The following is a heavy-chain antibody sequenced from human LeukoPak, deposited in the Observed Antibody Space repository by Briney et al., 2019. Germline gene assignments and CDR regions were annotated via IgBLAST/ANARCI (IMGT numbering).Heavy chain of an antibody. D-gene: IGHD3-16*02. CDR1: GFTFSSYS. V-gene: IGHV3-21*01. CDR3: ARAATYDSIWGSYRYGDWFDP. J-gene: IGHJ5*02. Sequence: PGGSLRLSSAASGFTFSSYSMNWVRQAPGKGLEWVSSISGSSSYIYYADSVKGRFTISRDNAKNSLYLQMHSLRAEDTAVYYCARAATYDSIWGSYRYGDWFDPWGQGTLVTVSS. CDR2: ISGSSSYI.